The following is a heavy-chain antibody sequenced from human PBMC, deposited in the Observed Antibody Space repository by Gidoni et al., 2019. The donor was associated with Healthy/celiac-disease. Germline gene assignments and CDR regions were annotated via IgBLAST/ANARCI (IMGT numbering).Heavy chain of an antibody. V-gene: IGHV3-73*01. Sequence: EVQLVESGGGLVQPGGSLKLSCAASGFTFSGSAMHWVRQASGKGLEWVGRIRSEANSYATAYAASVKGRFTISRDDSKNTAYLQMNSLKTEDTAVYYCTRPVTYYYDSSGSTTNWFDPWGQGTLVTVSS. D-gene: IGHD3-22*01. J-gene: IGHJ5*02. CDR3: TRPVTYYYDSSGSTTNWFDP. CDR2: IRSEANSYAT. CDR1: GFTFSGSA.